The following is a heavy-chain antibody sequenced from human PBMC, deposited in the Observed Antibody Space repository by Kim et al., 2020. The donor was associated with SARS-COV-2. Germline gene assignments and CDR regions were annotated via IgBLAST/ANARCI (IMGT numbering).Heavy chain of an antibody. CDR3: ARHSEYRMAIFGVVPDNWFDP. D-gene: IGHD3-3*01. J-gene: IGHJ5*02. Sequence: SETLSLTCTVSGGSISSYYWSWIRQPPGKGLEWIGYIYYSGSTNYNPSLKSRVTISVDTSKNQFSLKLSSVTAADTAVYYCARHSEYRMAIFGVVPDNWFDPWGQGTLVTVSS. CDR1: GGSISSYY. CDR2: IYYSGST. V-gene: IGHV4-59*08.